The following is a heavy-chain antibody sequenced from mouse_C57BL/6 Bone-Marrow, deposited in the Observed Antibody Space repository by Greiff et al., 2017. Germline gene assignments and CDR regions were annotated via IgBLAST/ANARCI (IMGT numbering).Heavy chain of an antibody. Sequence: EVQVVESGGDLVKPGGSLKLSCAASGFTFSSYGMSWVRQTPDKRLEWVATISSGGSYTYYPDSVKGRFTISRDNAKNTLYLQMSSLKSEDTAMYYCARHRWVYFDYWGQGTTLTVSS. V-gene: IGHV5-6*01. J-gene: IGHJ2*01. CDR1: GFTFSSYG. CDR3: ARHRWVYFDY. CDR2: ISSGGSYT. D-gene: IGHD1-1*02.